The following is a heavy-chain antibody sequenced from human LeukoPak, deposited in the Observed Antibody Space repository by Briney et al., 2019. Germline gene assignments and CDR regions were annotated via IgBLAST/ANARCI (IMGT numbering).Heavy chain of an antibody. CDR3: ARVKRSWGYYFDY. D-gene: IGHD6-13*01. V-gene: IGHV4-59*01. J-gene: IGHJ4*02. Sequence: SETLSLTCTVSGGSISSYYWSWIRQPPGKGLEWIGYIYYSGSTNYNPSLKSRVTISVDTSKNQSSLKLSSVTAADTAVYYCARVKRSWGYYFDYWGQGTLVTVSS. CDR2: IYYSGST. CDR1: GGSISSYY.